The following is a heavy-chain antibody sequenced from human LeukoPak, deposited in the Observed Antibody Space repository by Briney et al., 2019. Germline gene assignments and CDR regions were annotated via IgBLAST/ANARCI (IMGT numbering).Heavy chain of an antibody. J-gene: IGHJ6*02. CDR3: ARNNGMDV. V-gene: IGHV3-7*03. Sequence: GRSLRLSCAASGFALSSHWRTWVRQVPGRGPEWVANVNGDGSETYYLDSVKGRFTISKDNAKNSLYLQMNSLRAEDTALYHCARNNGMDVWGQGTTVIVSS. CDR1: GFALSSHW. CDR2: VNGDGSET.